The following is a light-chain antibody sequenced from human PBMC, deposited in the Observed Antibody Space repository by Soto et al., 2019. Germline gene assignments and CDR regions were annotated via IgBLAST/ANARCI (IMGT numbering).Light chain of an antibody. J-gene: IGKJ4*01. V-gene: IGKV3D-15*01. CDR1: QSVGSK. CDR2: DAS. CDR3: QQYDDLPPLT. Sequence: EIVMTQSPATLSVSPGERATLSCRASQSVGSKLAWYHQKRGQPPRLLIYDASTRATGIPARFSGSGSGTEFTLTISSLQSEDFAVDYCQQYDDLPPLTFGGGTKVEI.